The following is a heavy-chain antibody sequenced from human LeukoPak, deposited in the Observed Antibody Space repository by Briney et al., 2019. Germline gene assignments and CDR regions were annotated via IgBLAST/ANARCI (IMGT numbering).Heavy chain of an antibody. CDR1: GFTFSSNW. V-gene: IGHV3-74*01. J-gene: IGHJ4*02. Sequence: GGSLRLSCAASGFTFSSNWMHWIRQVPGEGLVWVARINPDGSDTSYADSVKGRFTISRDNAKNTLYLQMNSLRVEDTALYYCTRDTFGARDYWGQGTLVTVSS. CDR3: TRDTFGARDY. D-gene: IGHD3-10*01. CDR2: INPDGSDT.